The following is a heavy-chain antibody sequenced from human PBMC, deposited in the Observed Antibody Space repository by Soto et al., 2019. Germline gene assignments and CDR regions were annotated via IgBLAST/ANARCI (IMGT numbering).Heavy chain of an antibody. CDR3: ASSPPPTVTMYSRFFDL. J-gene: IGHJ2*01. CDR1: GGTFSSYA. V-gene: IGHV1-69*14. D-gene: IGHD4-17*01. CDR2: IIPIFGTA. Sequence: QVQLVQSGAEVKKPGSSVKVSCKTSGGTFSSYAINWVRQAPGQGLEWMGGIIPIFGTANYAQKFQGRITITAAKSTNTAYMALRSLRSDDTAVYYCASSPPPTVTMYSRFFDLWGRGTLVTVSS.